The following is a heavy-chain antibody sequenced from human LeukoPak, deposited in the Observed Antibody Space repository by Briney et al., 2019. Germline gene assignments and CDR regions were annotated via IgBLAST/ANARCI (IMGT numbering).Heavy chain of an antibody. CDR2: IYHSGST. CDR3: SRGDYGSGTYLWGS. Sequence: SETLSLTCAVYGGSLSGYYWSWIRQPPGKGLEWIGSIYHSGSTYYNPSLKSRFTISVDTSKNQFSLKVSSVTAADTAVYYCSRGDYGSGTYLWGSWGQGILVTVSP. J-gene: IGHJ5*02. CDR1: GGSLSGYY. V-gene: IGHV4-34*01. D-gene: IGHD3-10*01.